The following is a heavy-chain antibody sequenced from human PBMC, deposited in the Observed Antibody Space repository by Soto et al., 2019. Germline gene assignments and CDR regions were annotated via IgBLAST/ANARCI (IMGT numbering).Heavy chain of an antibody. V-gene: IGHV3-23*01. CDR2: VTNSGGST. D-gene: IGHD3-16*01. J-gene: IGHJ6*03. Sequence: EVQLLESGGGLVQPGGSLRLSCAASGFTFSIYAMSWVRQAPGKGLEWVSIVTNSGGSTYYADSVKGRFTISRDNSKNTLYLQMNSLRAEDTAVYYCAKSHPHISFWGGLTEYYMDVWGKGTTVTVSS. CDR3: AKSHPHISFWGGLTEYYMDV. CDR1: GFTFSIYA.